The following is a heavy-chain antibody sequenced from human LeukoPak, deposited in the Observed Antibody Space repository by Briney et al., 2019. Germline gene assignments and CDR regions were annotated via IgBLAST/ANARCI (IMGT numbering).Heavy chain of an antibody. CDR1: GFTFSSYS. Sequence: GGSLRLSCAASGFTFSSYSMNWVRQAPGKGLEWVSAMSGSGGSTHYADSVKGRFTISRDNSKNTLCLQMNSLRAEDTAVYYCAKQLGYCSDGSCYFPYWGQGTLVTVSS. CDR2: MSGSGGST. J-gene: IGHJ4*02. CDR3: AKQLGYCSDGSCYFPY. V-gene: IGHV3-23*01. D-gene: IGHD2-15*01.